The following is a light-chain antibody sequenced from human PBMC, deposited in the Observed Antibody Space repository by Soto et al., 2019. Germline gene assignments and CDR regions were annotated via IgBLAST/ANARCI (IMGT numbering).Light chain of an antibody. V-gene: IGLV2-14*01. CDR3: SSYTSSITWV. CDR1: SSDVGGYNS. J-gene: IGLJ3*02. Sequence: QLVLTQPASVSGSPGQSITISCTGTSSDVGGYNSVSWYQQHPGKAPKVMIYEVSSRPSGVSNRFSGSKSGNTASLTISGLQAEDEADYYCSSYTSSITWVFGGGTKLTVL. CDR2: EVS.